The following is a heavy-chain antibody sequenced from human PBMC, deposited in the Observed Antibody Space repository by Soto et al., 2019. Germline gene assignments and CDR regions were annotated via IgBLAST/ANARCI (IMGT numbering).Heavy chain of an antibody. D-gene: IGHD6-19*01. J-gene: IGHJ3*02. Sequence: GESLKISCKGSGYSFTSYWIGWVRQMPGKGLEWMGIIYPGDSDTRYSPSFQGQVTISADKSISTAYLQWSSLKASDTAMYYCARHGEWQWLVFDAFDIWGQGTMVTVSS. CDR3: ARHGEWQWLVFDAFDI. CDR2: IYPGDSDT. V-gene: IGHV5-51*01. CDR1: GYSFTSYW.